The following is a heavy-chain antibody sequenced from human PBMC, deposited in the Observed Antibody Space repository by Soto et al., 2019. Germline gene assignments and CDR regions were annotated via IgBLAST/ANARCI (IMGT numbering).Heavy chain of an antibody. Sequence: QVRLQESGPGLVKPSQTLSLTCTVSGGSISSGDYYWSWIRQPPGKGLEWIGYIYYSGNTYYNPSLKSRVTISVDTSKNQFSLKLSSVTAADTAVYYCARVLMVYARGYPFDYWGQGTLVTVSS. V-gene: IGHV4-30-4*01. D-gene: IGHD2-8*01. CDR2: IYYSGNT. CDR1: GGSISSGDYY. J-gene: IGHJ4*02. CDR3: ARVLMVYARGYPFDY.